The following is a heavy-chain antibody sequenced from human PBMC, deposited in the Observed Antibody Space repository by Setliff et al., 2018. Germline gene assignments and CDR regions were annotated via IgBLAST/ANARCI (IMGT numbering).Heavy chain of an antibody. D-gene: IGHD6-19*01. J-gene: IGHJ4*02. CDR1: GFTFSTYW. V-gene: IGHV3-7*01. Sequence: PGGSLRLSCAASGFTFSTYWMSWARQAPGKGLEWVANINQDGSEKHYVDSVKGRFTISRDNAKNSLYLQLSSLRAEDTAVYYCTTRTAVVRSFDTWGQGTLVTVSS. CDR2: INQDGSEK. CDR3: TTRTAVVRSFDT.